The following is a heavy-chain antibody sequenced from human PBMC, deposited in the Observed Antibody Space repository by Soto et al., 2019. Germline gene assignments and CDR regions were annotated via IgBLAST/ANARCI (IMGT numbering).Heavy chain of an antibody. CDR3: ARDPYDFSSGYYLGKIDAFDI. Sequence: EVQLVESGGGLVQPGGSLRLSCAASGFTFSSYWMHWVRQAPGKGLVWVSRINSDGSSTSYADSVKGRFTISRDNAKNTLYLQMDSLRADDTAVYYCARDPYDFSSGYYLGKIDAFDIWGQGTMATVSS. D-gene: IGHD3-3*01. CDR1: GFTFSSYW. V-gene: IGHV3-74*01. J-gene: IGHJ3*02. CDR2: INSDGSST.